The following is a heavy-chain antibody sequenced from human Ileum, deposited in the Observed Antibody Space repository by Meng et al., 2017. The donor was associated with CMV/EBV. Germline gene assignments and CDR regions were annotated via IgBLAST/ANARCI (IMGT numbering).Heavy chain of an antibody. CDR2: INGHGTST. V-gene: IGHV3-23*01. CDR3: AKALCRWGSSTSCEDNS. Sequence: FTVRCYAMSWVRQAQGKGLEWVSDINGHGTSTYYADSVKGRFTISRDNSKNTMYLQMNSLRAEDTALYYCAKALCRWGSSTSCEDNSWGQGTLVTVS. J-gene: IGHJ5*02. CDR1: FTVRCYA. D-gene: IGHD2-2*01.